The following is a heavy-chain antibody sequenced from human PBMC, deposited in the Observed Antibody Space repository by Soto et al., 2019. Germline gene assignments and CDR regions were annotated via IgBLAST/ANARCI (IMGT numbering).Heavy chain of an antibody. Sequence: GGSLRLSCTASGFTFGDYAMSWFRQAPGKGLEWVGFIRSKAYGGTTEYAASVKGRFTISRDDSKSIAYLQMNSLKTEDTAVYYCTRDLVDIVVVPAAANFDYWGQGTLVTVSS. D-gene: IGHD2-2*01. CDR2: IRSKAYGGTT. V-gene: IGHV3-49*03. CDR3: TRDLVDIVVVPAAANFDY. CDR1: GFTFGDYA. J-gene: IGHJ4*02.